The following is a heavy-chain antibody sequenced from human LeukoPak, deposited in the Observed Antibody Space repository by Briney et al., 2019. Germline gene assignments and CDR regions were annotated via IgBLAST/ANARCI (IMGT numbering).Heavy chain of an antibody. D-gene: IGHD3-22*01. CDR2: VSADGSRS. J-gene: IGHJ4*02. Sequence: GGSLRLSCAASGFTFNSYWMHWVCQAPGKGLVWGSRVSADGSRSSYADSVKGRFTISRDNAKSTLHLQMNSLRAEDTAVYYCARDFKRANFESSSYVPDYWGQGTLVTVSS. CDR3: ARDFKRANFESSSYVPDY. V-gene: IGHV3-74*01. CDR1: GFTFNSYW.